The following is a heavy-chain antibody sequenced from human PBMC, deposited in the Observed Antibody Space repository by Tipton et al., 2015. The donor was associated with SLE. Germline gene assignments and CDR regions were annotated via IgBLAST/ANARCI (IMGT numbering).Heavy chain of an antibody. D-gene: IGHD4-23*01. V-gene: IGHV3-30*04. CDR2: IRYDGSNK. CDR1: GFTFSSYA. CDR3: AREISFPRPNSLTVHDNYYYGMDV. J-gene: IGHJ6*02. Sequence: SLRLSCAASGFTFSSYAMHWVRQAPGKGLEWVAFIRYDGSNKYYADSVKGRFTISRDNSKNTLYLQMNSLRAEDTAVYYCAREISFPRPNSLTVHDNYYYGMDVWGQGTTVTVSS.